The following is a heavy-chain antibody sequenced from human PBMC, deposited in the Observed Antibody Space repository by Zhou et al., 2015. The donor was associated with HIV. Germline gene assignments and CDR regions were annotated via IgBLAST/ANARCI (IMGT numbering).Heavy chain of an antibody. CDR1: GGTFSGSD. V-gene: IGHV1-69*17. CDR3: ARSESLMAVVATGQFHD. D-gene: IGHD2-21*01. Sequence: QVQLVQSGTEVKKPGSSVKVSCKASGGTFSGSDISWVRQAPGQGLEWMGGIIPMFDIENHAQKFRGRLTISADKSTGAAYMELSSLRSEDAAVYFCARSESLMAVVATGQFHDWGQGALVTVST. CDR2: IIPMFDIE. J-gene: IGHJ1*01.